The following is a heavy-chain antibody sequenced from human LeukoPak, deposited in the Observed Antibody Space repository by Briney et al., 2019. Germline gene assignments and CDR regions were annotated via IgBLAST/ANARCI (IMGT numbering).Heavy chain of an antibody. CDR1: GFTFDKYF. Sequence: GGSLRLSCATSGFTFDKYFIHWVRQAPGQGLEWVSGISGSGGSTYYADSVKGRFTISRDNSKNMLDLQMNSLRAEDTAVYYCARVEYSSSFGFDPWGQGTLVTVSS. CDR2: ISGSGGST. V-gene: IGHV3-23*01. D-gene: IGHD6-6*01. CDR3: ARVEYSSSFGFDP. J-gene: IGHJ5*02.